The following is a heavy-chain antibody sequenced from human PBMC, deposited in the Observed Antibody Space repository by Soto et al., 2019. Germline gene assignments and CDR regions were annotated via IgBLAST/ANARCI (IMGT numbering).Heavy chain of an antibody. Sequence: GGSLRLSCAASGFTFSSYAMSWVRQAPGKGLEWVSAISGSGGCTYYADSVKGRFTISRDNSKNTLYLQMNSLRAEDTAVYYCAKPGFRYDSSGYYSWFDPWGQGTLVTVSS. CDR1: GFTFSSYA. CDR2: ISGSGGCT. CDR3: AKPGFRYDSSGYYSWFDP. J-gene: IGHJ5*02. D-gene: IGHD3-22*01. V-gene: IGHV3-23*01.